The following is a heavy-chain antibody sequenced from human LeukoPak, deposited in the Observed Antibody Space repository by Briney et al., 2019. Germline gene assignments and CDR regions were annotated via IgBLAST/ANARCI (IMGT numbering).Heavy chain of an antibody. J-gene: IGHJ4*02. Sequence: GGSLRLSCAASGFTFSSYGMHWVRQAPGKGLEWVAVIWYDGSNKYYADSVKGRFTISRDNSKNTLYLQMNSLRAEDTAGYYCARAREDCSGGSCYSGHFDYWGQGTLVTVSS. V-gene: IGHV3-33*01. CDR1: GFTFSSYG. CDR3: ARAREDCSGGSCYSGHFDY. D-gene: IGHD2-15*01. CDR2: IWYDGSNK.